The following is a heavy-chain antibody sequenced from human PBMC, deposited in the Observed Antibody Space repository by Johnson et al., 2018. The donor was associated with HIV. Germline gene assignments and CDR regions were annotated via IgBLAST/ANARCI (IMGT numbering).Heavy chain of an antibody. CDR1: GFRFGSYW. Sequence: VQLVESGGGLVRPGGSLRLSCAASGFRFGSYWMAWVRQAPEKGLEWVANIKQDGSEKYYVDSVKGRFTIFRDNAKNSLYLQMNSLRAEDTAVYYCAKSIVGATYDAFDIWGQGTMVTVSS. J-gene: IGHJ3*02. V-gene: IGHV3-7*05. D-gene: IGHD1-26*01. CDR2: IKQDGSEK. CDR3: AKSIVGATYDAFDI.